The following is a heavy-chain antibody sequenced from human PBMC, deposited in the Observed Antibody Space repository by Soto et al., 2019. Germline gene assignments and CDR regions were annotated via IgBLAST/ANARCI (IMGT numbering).Heavy chain of an antibody. CDR2: IYHSGST. J-gene: IGHJ6*03. CDR1: GGSISSSSYY. CDR3: ARGGSAQLLYYYYYYYYMDV. Sequence: SETLSLTCTVSGGSISSSSYYWGWIRQPPGKGLEWIGNIYHSGSTYYNPSLKSRVTISVDTSKNQFSLKLSSVTAADTAVYYCARGGSAQLLYYYYYYYYMDVWGKGTTVTVSS. D-gene: IGHD2-2*02. V-gene: IGHV4-39*01.